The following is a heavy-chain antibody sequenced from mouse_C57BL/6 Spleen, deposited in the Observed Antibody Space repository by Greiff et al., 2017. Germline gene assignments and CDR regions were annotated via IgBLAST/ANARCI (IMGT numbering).Heavy chain of an antibody. J-gene: IGHJ3*01. CDR1: GFTFSSYA. V-gene: IGHV5-9-1*02. D-gene: IGHD2-4*01. Sequence: EVQLVESGEGLVKPGGSLKLSCAASGFTFSSYAMSWVRQTPEKRLEWVAYISSGGDYIYYADTVKGRFTISRDNARNTLYLQMSSLKSEDTAMYYCTRGGDYDYDAAYWGQGTLVTVSA. CDR2: ISSGGDYI. CDR3: TRGGDYDYDAAY.